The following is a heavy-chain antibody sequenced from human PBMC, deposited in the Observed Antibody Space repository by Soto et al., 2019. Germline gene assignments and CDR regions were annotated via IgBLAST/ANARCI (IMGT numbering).Heavy chain of an antibody. CDR2: ISGSGGST. CDR3: AKVLSYGSGQNYSDY. D-gene: IGHD3-10*01. Sequence: EVQLLESGGGLVQPGGSLRLSCAASGFTFSSYAMNWVRQAPGKGLEWVSAISGSGGSTYYADSVKGRFTISRDISKNTLYLQMNRLRAEDPAVYYCAKVLSYGSGQNYSDYWGQGTLVTVSS. CDR1: GFTFSSYA. J-gene: IGHJ4*02. V-gene: IGHV3-23*01.